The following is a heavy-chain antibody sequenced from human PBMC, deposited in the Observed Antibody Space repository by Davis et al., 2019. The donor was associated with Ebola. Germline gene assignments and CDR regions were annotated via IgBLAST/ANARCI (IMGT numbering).Heavy chain of an antibody. Sequence: PGGSLRLSCAASGFTFSSYAMSWVRQAPGKGLEWVSFIHSGGDTHYADSVKGRFTISRDNSKNTLYLQMNSLGTEDTAVYYCARGDGVGSRNYYGIDVWGKGTTVTVSS. CDR2: IHSGGDT. CDR3: ARGDGVGSRNYYGIDV. J-gene: IGHJ6*04. D-gene: IGHD2-15*01. V-gene: IGHV3-53*01. CDR1: GFTFSSYA.